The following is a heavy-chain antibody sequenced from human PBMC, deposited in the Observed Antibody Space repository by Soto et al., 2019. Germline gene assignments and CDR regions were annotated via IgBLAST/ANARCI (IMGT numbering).Heavy chain of an antibody. CDR3: ARDRWTSRANWFDP. CDR2: ISDRGTT. Sequence: SETLSLTCTIFGGSIDSYYWSWIRQSPGKGLEWIGHISDRGTTTYNPSLGSRVTISVDTSRNLFSLKLSSVTVADTAVYFCARDRWTSRANWFDPWGPGTLVTVSS. J-gene: IGHJ5*02. CDR1: GGSIDSYY. D-gene: IGHD3-16*02. V-gene: IGHV4-59*12.